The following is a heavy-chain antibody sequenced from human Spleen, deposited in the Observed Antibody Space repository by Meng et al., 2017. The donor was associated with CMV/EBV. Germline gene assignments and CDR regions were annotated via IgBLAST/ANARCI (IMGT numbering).Heavy chain of an antibody. CDR2: IIPIFGTA. D-gene: IGHD2-2*01. J-gene: IGHJ5*02. Sequence: LSSYAISWVRQAPGQGLEWMGGIIPIFGTANYAQKFQGRVTITTDESTSTAYMELSSLRSEDTAVYYCARSGYCSSTSCYFRNWFDPWGQGTLVTVSS. CDR1: LSSYA. CDR3: ARSGYCSSTSCYFRNWFDP. V-gene: IGHV1-69*05.